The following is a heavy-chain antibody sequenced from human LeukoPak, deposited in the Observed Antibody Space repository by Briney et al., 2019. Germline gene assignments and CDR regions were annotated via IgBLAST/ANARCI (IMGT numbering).Heavy chain of an antibody. D-gene: IGHD3-22*01. V-gene: IGHV3-7*01. Sequence: GGSLRLSCAASGFTFSSYWMSWVRQAPGKGLEWVANIKRDGSEKNYVDSVKGRFTISRDNTKNSLYLQMNSLRAEDTAVYYCASFPYDSTGYPDYWGQGTLVTVSS. J-gene: IGHJ4*02. CDR3: ASFPYDSTGYPDY. CDR2: IKRDGSEK. CDR1: GFTFSSYW.